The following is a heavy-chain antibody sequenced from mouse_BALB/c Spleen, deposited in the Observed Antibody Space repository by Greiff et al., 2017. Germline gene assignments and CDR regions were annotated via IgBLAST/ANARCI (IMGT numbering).Heavy chain of an antibody. CDR2: ISDGGSYT. CDR1: GFTFSDYY. J-gene: IGHJ2*01. CDR3: AREYDYAFDY. V-gene: IGHV5-4*02. Sequence: EVKLQESGGGLVKPGGSLKLSCAASGFTFSDYYMYWVRQTPEKRLEWVATISDGGSYTYYPDSVKGRFTISRDNAKNNLYLQMSSLKSEDTAMYYCAREYDYAFDYWGQGTTLTVSS. D-gene: IGHD2-4*01.